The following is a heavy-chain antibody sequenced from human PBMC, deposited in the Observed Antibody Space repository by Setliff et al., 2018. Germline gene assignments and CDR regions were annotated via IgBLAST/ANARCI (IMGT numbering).Heavy chain of an antibody. Sequence: SETLSLTCSVSGGSINRDYWNWIRQPPGKGLEWIGFIYYSGTAYYNPSLKSRVTISMDTSKNHFSLKLSSVTAADTAVYYCVRQPRTYVAAGPPFEYWGQGTLVTVSS. CDR1: GGSINRDY. J-gene: IGHJ4*02. CDR2: IYYSGTA. V-gene: IGHV4-59*04. D-gene: IGHD6-19*01. CDR3: VRQPRTYVAAGPPFEY.